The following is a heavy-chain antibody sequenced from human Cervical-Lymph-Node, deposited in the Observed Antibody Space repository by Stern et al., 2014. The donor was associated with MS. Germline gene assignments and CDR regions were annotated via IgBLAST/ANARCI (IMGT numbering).Heavy chain of an antibody. CDR3: ARGRELLSLDY. Sequence: VQLVESGAEVKKPGSSVKVSCKASGGTFSSYAISWVRQAPGQGLDGMGGIIPIFGTANYAQKFQGRVTMTRDTSTSTAYLELTSLRSEDTAVFYCARGRELLSLDYWGQGTLVTVSS. V-gene: IGHV1-69*06. CDR1: GGTFSSYA. J-gene: IGHJ4*02. CDR2: IIPIFGTA. D-gene: IGHD1-26*01.